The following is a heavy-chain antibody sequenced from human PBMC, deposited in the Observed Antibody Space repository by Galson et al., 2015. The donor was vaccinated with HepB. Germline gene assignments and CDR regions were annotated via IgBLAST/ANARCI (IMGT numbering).Heavy chain of an antibody. CDR3: AKVVFEISDAFDI. D-gene: IGHD3-16*02. J-gene: IGHJ3*02. V-gene: IGHV3-23*01. Sequence: SLRLSCAASGFTFSSYAMSWVRQAPGKGLEWVSAISGSGGSTYYADSVKGRFTISRDNSKNTLYLQMNSLRAEDTAVYYCAKVVFEISDAFDIWGQGTMVTVSS. CDR1: GFTFSSYA. CDR2: ISGSGGST.